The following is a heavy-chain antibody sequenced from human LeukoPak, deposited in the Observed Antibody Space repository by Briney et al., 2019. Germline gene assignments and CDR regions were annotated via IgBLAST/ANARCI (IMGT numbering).Heavy chain of an antibody. Sequence: PSETLSLTCTVSGGSIRSSSYYWGWIRQPPGKGLEWIGSIYHSGSTYYNPSLKSRVTRSVDTSKNQFSLKLSSVTAADTAVYYCARADYSSTWSHDYYYMDVWGKGTTVTVSS. CDR3: ARADYSSTWSHDYYYMDV. CDR2: IYHSGST. V-gene: IGHV4-39*07. J-gene: IGHJ6*03. D-gene: IGHD6-13*01. CDR1: GGSIRSSSYY.